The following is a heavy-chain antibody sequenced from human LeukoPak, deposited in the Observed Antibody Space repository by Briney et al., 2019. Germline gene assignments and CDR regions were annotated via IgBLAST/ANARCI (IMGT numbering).Heavy chain of an antibody. J-gene: IGHJ5*02. CDR1: GYTFTSYD. Sequence: ASVKVSCKASGYTFTSYDINWVRQATGQGLEWMGWMNPNRGNTGYAQKFQGRVTMTRNTSISTAYMELSSLRSEDTAVYYCARGEMVRGVIITLSDWFDPWGQGTLVTVSS. D-gene: IGHD3-10*01. CDR2: MNPNRGNT. CDR3: ARGEMVRGVIITLSDWFDP. V-gene: IGHV1-8*01.